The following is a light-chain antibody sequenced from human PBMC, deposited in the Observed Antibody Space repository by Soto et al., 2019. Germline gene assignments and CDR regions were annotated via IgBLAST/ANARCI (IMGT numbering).Light chain of an antibody. CDR3: PKYDALPPP. CDR1: QHISTD. Sequence: DIQMTQSPSSLSASVGDRVTITCQASQHISTDLNWFQQKPGKAPELLIYDASTLVPGAPSRFSGSGSGTHFTFNISSLQPEDIATYYCPKYDALPPPFGPGTKVDIK. J-gene: IGKJ3*01. V-gene: IGKV1-33*01. CDR2: DAS.